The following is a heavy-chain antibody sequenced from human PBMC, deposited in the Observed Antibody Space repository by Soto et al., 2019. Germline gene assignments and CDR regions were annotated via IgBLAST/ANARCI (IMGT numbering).Heavy chain of an antibody. D-gene: IGHD3-16*02. CDR3: AKARAIVGSSWYYGMDV. Sequence: GGSLRLSCAASGFTFSNHAMSWVRQAPGKGLEWVSAMSGNRDSTYYADSVKGRFTISRDNSKNTLYLQMNSLRAEDTAVYYCAKARAIVGSSWYYGMDVWGQGNTVTVSS. J-gene: IGHJ6*02. CDR1: GFTFSNHA. CDR2: MSGNRDST. V-gene: IGHV3-23*01.